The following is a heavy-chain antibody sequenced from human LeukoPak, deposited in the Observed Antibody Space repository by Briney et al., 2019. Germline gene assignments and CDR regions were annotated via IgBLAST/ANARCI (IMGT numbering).Heavy chain of an antibody. Sequence: GGSLRLSCAASGFTFSSYAMSWVRQAPGKGLEWVSAISGSGGSTHYADSVKGRFTISRDNSKNTLYLQMNSLRAEDTAVYYCAKTLTNYDILTGYYQWGQGTLVTVSS. V-gene: IGHV3-23*01. CDR3: AKTLTNYDILTGYYQ. D-gene: IGHD3-9*01. CDR1: GFTFSSYA. CDR2: ISGSGGST. J-gene: IGHJ4*02.